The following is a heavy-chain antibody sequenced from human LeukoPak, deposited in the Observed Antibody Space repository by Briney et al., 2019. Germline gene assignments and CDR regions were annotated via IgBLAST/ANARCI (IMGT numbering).Heavy chain of an antibody. V-gene: IGHV4-34*01. CDR1: SGSISSYY. Sequence: SETLSLTCTVSSGSISSYYLSWIRQPPGKGLEWIGEINHSGSTNYNPSLKSRVTISVDTSKNQFSLKLSSVTAADTAVYYCARERGYLWFGELPHDAFDIWGQGTMVTVSS. J-gene: IGHJ3*02. CDR2: INHSGST. CDR3: ARERGYLWFGELPHDAFDI. D-gene: IGHD3-10*01.